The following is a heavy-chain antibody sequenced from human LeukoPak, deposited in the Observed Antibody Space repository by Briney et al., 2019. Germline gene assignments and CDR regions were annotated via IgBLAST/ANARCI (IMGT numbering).Heavy chain of an antibody. CDR2: IDTVGGT. J-gene: IGHJ4*02. CDR3: VREARGTDFTYFDY. Sequence: GGSLRLSCATSGFTFSAYDLHWVRQPAGRPLEWVSAIDTVGGTYYPASVKDRFTISRENAESSFFLQMSSLGAGDTAVYYCVREARGTDFTYFDYWGQGTLVTVSS. D-gene: IGHD3/OR15-3a*01. CDR1: GFTFSAYD. V-gene: IGHV3-13*01.